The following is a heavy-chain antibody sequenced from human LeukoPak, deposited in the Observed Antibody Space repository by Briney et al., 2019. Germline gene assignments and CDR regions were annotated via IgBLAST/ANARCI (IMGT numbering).Heavy chain of an antibody. CDR3: ARAQWLRGWFDP. D-gene: IGHD5-12*01. V-gene: IGHV4-39*07. J-gene: IGHJ5*02. CDR1: GGSISSSSYY. CDR2: IYYSGST. Sequence: SETLSLTCTVSGGSISSSSYYWGWIRQPPGKGLEWIGSIYYSGSTYYNPSLKSRVTISVDTSKNQFSLKLSSVTAADTAVYYCARAQWLRGWFDPWGQGTLVTVSS.